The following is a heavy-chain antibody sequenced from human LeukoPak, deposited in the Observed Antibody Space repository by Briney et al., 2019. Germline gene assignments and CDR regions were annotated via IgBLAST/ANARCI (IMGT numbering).Heavy chain of an antibody. CDR2: MFYNGAT. J-gene: IGHJ4*02. V-gene: IGHV4-39*07. Sequence: PSETLSLTCSVSGGSISSSDYYWGWIRQPPGRGLEWIGTMFYNGATKSNPSLSSRVTMSIDTSKNQFSLKLRSVTAADTAVYHCAREARFALPVVGSGDYWGQGTLVTVSS. D-gene: IGHD6-19*01. CDR1: GGSISSSDYY. CDR3: AREARFALPVVGSGDY.